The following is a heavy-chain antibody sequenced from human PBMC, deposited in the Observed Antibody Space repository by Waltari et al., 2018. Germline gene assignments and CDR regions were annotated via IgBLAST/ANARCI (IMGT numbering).Heavy chain of an antibody. D-gene: IGHD4-17*01. V-gene: IGHV3-33*01. CDR1: GFTFRSYA. Sequence: QVQLVESGGGVVQPGRSLRLSCAASGFTFRSYAMPWVRQAPGKGLEWVAVIWYDGSNKYYADSVKGRFTISRDNSKNTLYLQMNSLRAEDTAVYYCARGDDYGGNGALDYWGQGTLVTVSS. J-gene: IGHJ4*02. CDR3: ARGDDYGGNGALDY. CDR2: IWYDGSNK.